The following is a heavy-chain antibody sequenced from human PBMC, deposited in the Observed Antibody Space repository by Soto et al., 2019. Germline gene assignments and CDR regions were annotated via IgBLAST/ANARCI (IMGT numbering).Heavy chain of an antibody. V-gene: IGHV4-59*11. CDR1: GGSISSHS. CDR3: AREGLQGWFDP. CDR2: GYDIGST. J-gene: IGHJ5*02. Sequence: SETLSLTCTVSGGSISSHSWNWIRQPPGKGLEWIGYGYDIGSTSYNPSLRSRVSISVDTSKNQFSLKLRSVTAADTAIYYCAREGLQGWFDPWGQGTLVTVSS.